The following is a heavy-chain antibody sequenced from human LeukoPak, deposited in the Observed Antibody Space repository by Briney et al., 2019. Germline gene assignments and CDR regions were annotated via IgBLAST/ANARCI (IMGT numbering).Heavy chain of an antibody. CDR1: GYTLTVLS. CDR2: ISAYNGNT. CDR3: AREGSSSWYFGWFDP. D-gene: IGHD6-13*01. Sequence: ASVKVSCKVSGYTLTVLSMHWVRQAPGKGLEWMGWISAYNGNTNYAQKLQGRVTMTTDTSTSTAYMELRSLRSDDTAVYYCAREGSSSWYFGWFDPWGQGTLVTVSS. V-gene: IGHV1-18*01. J-gene: IGHJ5*02.